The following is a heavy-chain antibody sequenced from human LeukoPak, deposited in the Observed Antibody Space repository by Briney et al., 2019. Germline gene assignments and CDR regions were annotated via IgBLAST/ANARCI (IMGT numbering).Heavy chain of an antibody. D-gene: IGHD2-21*01. CDR3: ANGKGIAEAFDM. CDR2: ISSSGADT. J-gene: IGHJ3*02. V-gene: IGHV3-23*01. CDR1: GFTFTTYA. Sequence: GGSLRLSCAPSGFTFTTYAMNWVRQPPGKGLEWVSTISSSGADTYYADSVKGRFTISRDNSKNKLHLQMHSLRAEDPAVYYCANGKGIAEAFDMWGQGTMVTVSS.